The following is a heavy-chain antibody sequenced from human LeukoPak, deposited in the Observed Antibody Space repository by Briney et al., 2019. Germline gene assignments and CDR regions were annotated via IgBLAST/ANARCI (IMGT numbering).Heavy chain of an antibody. CDR3: ARGSSGYYCDHFQT. Sequence: PGGSLRLSCAVSGFTFSNFWMTWIRQAPGRGREWVANIKQEGIEKYYVDSVEGRFTVSRDNTKNSLFLQMHSLRAKDTAVYYCARGSSGYYCDHFQTWGQGSLVTVSS. CDR1: GFTFSNFW. CDR2: IKQEGIEK. D-gene: IGHD3-22*01. V-gene: IGHV3-7*01. J-gene: IGHJ1*01.